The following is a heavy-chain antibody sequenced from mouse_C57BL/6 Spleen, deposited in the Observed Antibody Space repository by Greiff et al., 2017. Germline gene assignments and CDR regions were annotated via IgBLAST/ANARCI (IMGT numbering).Heavy chain of an antibody. V-gene: IGHV1-64*01. CDR2: IHPNSGST. Sequence: QVQLQQPGAELVKPGASVKLSCKASGYTFTSYWMHWVKQRPGQGLEWIGMIHPNSGSTNYNEKFKSKATLTVDKSSSTAYMQLSSLTSEDSAVYYCAPCSEDWYFDVWGTGTTVTVSS. CDR1: GYTFTSYW. J-gene: IGHJ1*03. CDR3: APCSEDWYFDV.